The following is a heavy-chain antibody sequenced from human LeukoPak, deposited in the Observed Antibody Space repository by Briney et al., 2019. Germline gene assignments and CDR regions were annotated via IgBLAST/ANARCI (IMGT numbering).Heavy chain of an antibody. D-gene: IGHD6-13*01. Sequence: GGSLRLSCAASGFTFADYAMHWVRQAPGQGLEWVSGISWNSGSIGYADSVKGRFTITRDNAKNSLYLQMNSLRAEDTAVYYCAKDTEQLVSYFDYWGQGTLVTVSS. J-gene: IGHJ4*02. V-gene: IGHV3-9*01. CDR2: ISWNSGSI. CDR3: AKDTEQLVSYFDY. CDR1: GFTFADYA.